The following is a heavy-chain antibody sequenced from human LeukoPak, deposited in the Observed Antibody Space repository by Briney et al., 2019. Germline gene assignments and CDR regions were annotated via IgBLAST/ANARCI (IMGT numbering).Heavy chain of an antibody. CDR1: GYTSTNLD. J-gene: IGHJ4*02. D-gene: IGHD2-21*02. CDR3: ARHFGTADNFDY. Sequence: ASVKVSCKASGYTSTNLDINWVRQATGQGLEWMGWLSPNSGVTGYAQKFQGRVIMTRDTSISTAYMELSSLRPDDTAVYYCARHFGTADNFDYWGQGTLLIVSS. V-gene: IGHV1-8*01. CDR2: LSPNSGVT.